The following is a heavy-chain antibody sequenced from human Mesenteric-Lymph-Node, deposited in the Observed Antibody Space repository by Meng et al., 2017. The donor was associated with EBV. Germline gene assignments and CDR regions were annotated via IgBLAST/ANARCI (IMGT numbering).Heavy chain of an antibody. CDR2: IYYSGST. V-gene: IGHV4-39*07. D-gene: IGHD2-2*01. Sequence: QLQLQEAGPGLVKPSGTLSLTCTVSGGSISSSSYYWGWIRQPPGKGLEWIGSIYYSGSTYYNPSLKSRVTISVDTSKNQFSLKLSSVTAADTAVYYCASRYCPTTSCRQDWGQGTLVTVSS. CDR1: GGSISSSSYY. CDR3: ASRYCPTTSCRQD. J-gene: IGHJ4*02.